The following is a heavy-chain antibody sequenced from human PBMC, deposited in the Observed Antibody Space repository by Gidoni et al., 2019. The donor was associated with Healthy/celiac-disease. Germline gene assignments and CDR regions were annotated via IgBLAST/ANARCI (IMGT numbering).Heavy chain of an antibody. CDR3: ARGAAAGNKKHWYFDL. Sequence: QVQLQQWGAGLLKPSETLSLTCAVYGGSFRGYYWSWIRQPPGKGREWIGEINHSGSTNYNPSLKSRVTISVDTSKNQFSLKLSSVTAADTAVYYCARGAAAGNKKHWYFDLWGRGTLVTVSS. J-gene: IGHJ2*01. V-gene: IGHV4-34*01. CDR2: INHSGST. D-gene: IGHD6-13*01. CDR1: GGSFRGYY.